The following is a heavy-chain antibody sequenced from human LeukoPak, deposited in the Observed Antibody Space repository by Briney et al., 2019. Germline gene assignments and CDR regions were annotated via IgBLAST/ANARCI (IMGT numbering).Heavy chain of an antibody. V-gene: IGHV3-74*01. Sequence: GGSLRLSCAASGFTFSSYWMHWVRQAPGKGLVWVSRINSDGSSTSYADSVKGRFTISIDDAKETLFLQMNSLTAEDTAVYYCLTIVETPIDAFDIWGQGAMVTVSS. D-gene: IGHD4-23*01. CDR3: LTIVETPIDAFDI. CDR1: GFTFSSYW. J-gene: IGHJ3*02. CDR2: INSDGSST.